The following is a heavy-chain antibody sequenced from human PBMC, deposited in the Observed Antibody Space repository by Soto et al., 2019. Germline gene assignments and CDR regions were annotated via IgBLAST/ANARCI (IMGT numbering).Heavy chain of an antibody. Sequence: QVQLVQSGAEVKKPGSSVKVSCRASGGTFSSYAVSWVRQAPGQGLEWMGVIIPLLGSPKYAQKFQGRVTITADESATTAYMELTGLRSDDTAVYYCARESSSPNYYYYGMDVWGQGTTVTVSS. J-gene: IGHJ6*02. CDR2: IIPLLGSP. D-gene: IGHD2-2*01. V-gene: IGHV1-69*01. CDR3: ARESSSPNYYYYGMDV. CDR1: GGTFSSYA.